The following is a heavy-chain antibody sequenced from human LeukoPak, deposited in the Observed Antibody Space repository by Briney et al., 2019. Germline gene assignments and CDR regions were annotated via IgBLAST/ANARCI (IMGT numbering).Heavy chain of an antibody. V-gene: IGHV3-23*01. Sequence: SXVXXAXGXGLEWVSGISGSGGNPDHAASVKGRFTISRDNSRDTLYLQMNSLRAEDTAIYYCAKASSAVNGCIDYWGQGTLVTVSS. D-gene: IGHD2-8*01. CDR3: AKASSAVNGCIDY. J-gene: IGHJ4*02. CDR2: ISGSGGNP.